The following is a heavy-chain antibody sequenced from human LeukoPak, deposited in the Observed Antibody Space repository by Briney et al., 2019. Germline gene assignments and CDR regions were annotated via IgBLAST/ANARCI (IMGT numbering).Heavy chain of an antibody. D-gene: IGHD6-13*01. Sequence: PGGSLRLSCAASGFTFSSYAMHWVRQAPGKGLEWVAFIRYDGSNKYYADSVKGRFTISRDNSKNTLYLQMNSLRAEDTAVYYCAKGFIAAADLFDYWGQGTLVTVSS. CDR2: IRYDGSNK. CDR3: AKGFIAAADLFDY. CDR1: GFTFSSYA. V-gene: IGHV3-30*02. J-gene: IGHJ4*02.